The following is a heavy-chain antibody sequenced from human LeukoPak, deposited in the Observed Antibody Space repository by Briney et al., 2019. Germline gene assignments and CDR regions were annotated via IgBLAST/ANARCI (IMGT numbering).Heavy chain of an antibody. V-gene: IGHV4-4*02. CDR2: VSYSGST. CDR3: ARGRPAAGQDFFDY. D-gene: IGHD6-13*01. CDR1: GGSVINTNW. Sequence: SETLSLTCGVSGGSVINTNWWTWVRQPPGKGLEWIGYVSYSGSTNYNPSLRSRITISVDTSKNQFSLKLSSVTAADTAVYHCARGRPAAGQDFFDYWGQGTLVTVSS. J-gene: IGHJ4*02.